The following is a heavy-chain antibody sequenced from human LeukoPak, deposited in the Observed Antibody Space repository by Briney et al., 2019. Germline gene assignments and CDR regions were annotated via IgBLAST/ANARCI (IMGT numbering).Heavy chain of an antibody. CDR1: GGSISSNKW. CDR3: ARVGVGATIDY. Sequence: SGTLSLTCAVSGGSISSNKWWSWVRQPPGKGLEWIGEIYHSGSSNYNPSLKSRVTISLDKSKDQFSLNLSSVTAADTAVYYCARVGVGATIDYWGQGTLVTVSS. D-gene: IGHD1-26*01. CDR2: IYHSGSS. J-gene: IGHJ4*02. V-gene: IGHV4-4*02.